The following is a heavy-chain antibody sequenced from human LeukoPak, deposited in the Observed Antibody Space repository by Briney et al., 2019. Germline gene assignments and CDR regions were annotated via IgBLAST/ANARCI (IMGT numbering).Heavy chain of an antibody. J-gene: IGHJ4*02. CDR3: AKDGSYYFDY. CDR1: GFTFSTYS. Sequence: GGSLRLSGAASGFTFSTYSMNWVRQAPGKGLEWVSAVGGTDGRTYYAAFVKGRFTIYRDNSKNTLYLQMNSLRADDTAVYYCAKDGSYYFDYWGQGTLVTVSS. V-gene: IGHV3-23*01. CDR2: VGGTDGRT.